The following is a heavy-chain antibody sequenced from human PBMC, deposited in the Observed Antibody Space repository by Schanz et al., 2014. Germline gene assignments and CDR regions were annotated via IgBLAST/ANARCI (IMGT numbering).Heavy chain of an antibody. CDR2: ISGSGDNT. CDR1: GLTFSNHA. D-gene: IGHD3-10*01. CDR3: AKDFTGSGIFFNS. Sequence: EVQLVESGGGLVQPGGSLRLSCAASGLTFSNHAMSWVRQAPGKGLEWVSAISGSGDNTFYADSVRGRFTISRDNSRNTLYLQMNSLRAEDTAVYYCAKDFTGSGIFFNSWGQGTLVSVSP. J-gene: IGHJ5*01. V-gene: IGHV3-23*04.